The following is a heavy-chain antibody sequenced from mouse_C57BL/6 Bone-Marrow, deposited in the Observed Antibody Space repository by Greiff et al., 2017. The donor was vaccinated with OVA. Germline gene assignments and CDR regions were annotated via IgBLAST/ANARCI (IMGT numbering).Heavy chain of an antibody. J-gene: IGHJ2*01. Sequence: QVHVKQPGAELVKPGASVKMSCKASGYTFTSYWITWVKQRPGQGLEWIGDIYPGSGSTNYNEKFKSKATLTVDTSSSTAYMQLSSLTSEDSAVYYCARNYYGSPDYFDYWGQGTTLTVSS. CDR2: IYPGSGST. CDR1: GYTFTSYW. CDR3: ARNYYGSPDYFDY. V-gene: IGHV1-55*01. D-gene: IGHD1-1*01.